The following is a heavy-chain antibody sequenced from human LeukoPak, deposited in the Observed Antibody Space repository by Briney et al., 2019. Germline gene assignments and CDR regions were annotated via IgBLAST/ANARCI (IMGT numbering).Heavy chain of an antibody. CDR3: ARDHYDFWSGYPVSFDP. V-gene: IGHV1-18*01. D-gene: IGHD3-3*01. Sequence: ASVKVSCKDSGYTFTSYGISWVRQAPGQGLEWMGWISAYNGNTNYAQKLQGRVTMTTDTSTSTAYMELRSLRSDDTAVYYCARDHYDFWSGYPVSFDPWGQGTLVTVSS. CDR1: GYTFTSYG. CDR2: ISAYNGNT. J-gene: IGHJ5*02.